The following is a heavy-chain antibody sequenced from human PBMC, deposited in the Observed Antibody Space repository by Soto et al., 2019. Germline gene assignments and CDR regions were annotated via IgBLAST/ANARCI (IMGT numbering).Heavy chain of an antibody. CDR1: GFTFSSYS. D-gene: IGHD6-19*01. Sequence: EVQLVESGGGLVQPGGSLRLSCAASGFTFSSYSMNWVRQAPGKGLEWVSYISSSSSTIYYADSVKGRFTISRDNAKNSLXLXMXCLRDEDTAVYYCARDNPQWKAVAGLKGYYYYGMDVWGQGTTVTVSS. CDR2: ISSSSSTI. V-gene: IGHV3-48*02. J-gene: IGHJ6*02. CDR3: ARDNPQWKAVAGLKGYYYYGMDV.